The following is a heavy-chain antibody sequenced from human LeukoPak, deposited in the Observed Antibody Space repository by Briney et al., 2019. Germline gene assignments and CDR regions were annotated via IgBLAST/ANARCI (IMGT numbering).Heavy chain of an antibody. CDR2: IIPILGIA. J-gene: IGHJ5*02. D-gene: IGHD3-22*01. CDR1: GGTFSSYA. V-gene: IGHV1-69*04. Sequence: GASVKVSCKASGGTFSSYAISWVRQAPGQGLEWMGRIIPILGIANYAQKFQGRVTITADKSTSTAYMELSSLRSEDTAVYYCARSRGPDSSGYKRVNWFDPWGQGILVTVSS. CDR3: ARSRGPDSSGYKRVNWFDP.